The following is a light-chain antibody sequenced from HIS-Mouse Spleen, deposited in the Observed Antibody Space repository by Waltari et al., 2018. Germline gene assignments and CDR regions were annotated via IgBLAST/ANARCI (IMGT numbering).Light chain of an antibody. Sequence: QSALTQPASVSGSPGQSITISCTGTSSDVGGYNYVSWYQQHPGKAPKLMIYDVSNRPSGVSNRLSGSQSGNTASLTISGLQAEDEADYYCSSYTSSSTLRVFGGGTKLTVL. V-gene: IGLV2-14*03. CDR2: DVS. J-gene: IGLJ3*02. CDR3: SSYTSSSTLRV. CDR1: SSDVGGYNY.